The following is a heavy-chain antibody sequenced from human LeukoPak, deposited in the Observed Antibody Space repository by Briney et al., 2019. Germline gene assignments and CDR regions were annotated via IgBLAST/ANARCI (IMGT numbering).Heavy chain of an antibody. CDR1: GFTFSGST. CDR2: IRSKVSSYAT. V-gene: IGHV3-73*01. CDR3: TSPQADSGATYFQH. Sequence: AGGSLRLSCAASGFTFSGSTMHWVRQASGKGLEWIGRIRSKVSSYATAYAASVKGRFTISRDDAKSTAYLQMDSLKTEDTAVYYCTSPQADSGATYFQHWGQGTLVTVSS. J-gene: IGHJ1*01. D-gene: IGHD6-19*01.